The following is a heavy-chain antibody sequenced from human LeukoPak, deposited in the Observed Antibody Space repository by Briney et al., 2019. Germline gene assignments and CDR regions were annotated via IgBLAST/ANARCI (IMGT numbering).Heavy chain of an antibody. D-gene: IGHD2/OR15-2a*01. CDR2: LSYTGKT. J-gene: IGHJ4*02. CDR3: SEGYFEPFDH. Sequence: SETLSLTCGVSGASVSSSHWNWLRQVPGKGLEWIGCLSYTGKTDYNPSFTSRVTISLDTSKNQVSLKLRSVTAADTAVYYCSEGYFEPFDHWGQGTLVSVSS. CDR1: GASVSSSH. V-gene: IGHV4-59*02.